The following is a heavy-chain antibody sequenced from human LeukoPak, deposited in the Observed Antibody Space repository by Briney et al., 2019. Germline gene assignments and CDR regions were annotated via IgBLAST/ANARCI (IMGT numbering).Heavy chain of an antibody. V-gene: IGHV3-30*04. Sequence: GGSLRLSCAASGFTFSNYAIHWVRQAPGKGLEWVAVISYDGSNKYYADSVKGRFTISRDNSKNTLSLQMNSLRAEDTAVYYCARTVGFGSSGYYYGVDYWGQGTLVTVSS. CDR2: ISYDGSNK. CDR1: GFTFSNYA. J-gene: IGHJ4*02. D-gene: IGHD3-22*01. CDR3: ARTVGFGSSGYYYGVDY.